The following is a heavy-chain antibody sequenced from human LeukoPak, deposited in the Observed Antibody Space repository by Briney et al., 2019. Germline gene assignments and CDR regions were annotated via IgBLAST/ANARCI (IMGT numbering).Heavy chain of an antibody. CDR3: ARGTKLGYSSSCFDY. CDR1: GFTFSSYS. V-gene: IGHV3-21*01. CDR2: ISSSSSYI. J-gene: IGHJ4*02. Sequence: GGSLRLSCAASGFTFSSYSINWVRQAPGKGLEWVSSISSSSSYIYYADSVKGRFTISRDNAKNSLYLQMNSLRAEDTAVYYCARGTKLGYSSSCFDYWGQGTLVTVSS. D-gene: IGHD6-13*01.